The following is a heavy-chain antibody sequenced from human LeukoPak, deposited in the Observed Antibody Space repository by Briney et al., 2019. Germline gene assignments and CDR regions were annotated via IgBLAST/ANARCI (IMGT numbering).Heavy chain of an antibody. CDR1: GFTFSSYA. J-gene: IGHJ3*02. CDR2: ISGSGGST. CDR3: AEDRATYYYDSSGYPGAFDI. Sequence: GGSLRLSCAASGFTFSSYAMSWVRQAPGKGLEWVSAISGSGGSTYYADSVKGRFTISRDNSKNTLYLQMNSLRAEDTAVYYCAEDRATYYYDSSGYPGAFDIWGQGTMVTVSS. V-gene: IGHV3-23*01. D-gene: IGHD3-22*01.